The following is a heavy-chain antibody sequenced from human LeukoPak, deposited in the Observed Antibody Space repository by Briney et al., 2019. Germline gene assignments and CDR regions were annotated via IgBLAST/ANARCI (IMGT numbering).Heavy chain of an antibody. CDR2: FDPEDGET. CDR1: GYTLTELS. CDR3: ATSTPYKGGSSGGWFDP. Sequence: ASVKVSCKVSGYTLTELSMHWVRQAPGKGLEWVGGFDPEDGETIYAQKFQGRVTMTEDTSTDTAYMELSSLRSEDTAVYYCATSTPYKGGSSGGWFDPWGQGTLVTVSS. V-gene: IGHV1-24*01. J-gene: IGHJ5*02. D-gene: IGHD1-26*01.